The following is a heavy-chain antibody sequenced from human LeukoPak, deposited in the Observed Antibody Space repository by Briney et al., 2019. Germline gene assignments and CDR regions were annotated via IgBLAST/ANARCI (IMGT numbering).Heavy chain of an antibody. Sequence: EASVKVSCKASGYTFTSYDINWVRQATGQGLEWMGWMNPNSGNTGYAQKFQGRVTITRNTSISTAYMELSSLRSEDTAVYYCARSLFRYEYYDFWSAEGRDAFDIWGQGTMVTVSS. J-gene: IGHJ3*02. V-gene: IGHV1-8*03. D-gene: IGHD3-3*01. CDR1: GYTFTSYD. CDR2: MNPNSGNT. CDR3: ARSLFRYEYYDFWSAEGRDAFDI.